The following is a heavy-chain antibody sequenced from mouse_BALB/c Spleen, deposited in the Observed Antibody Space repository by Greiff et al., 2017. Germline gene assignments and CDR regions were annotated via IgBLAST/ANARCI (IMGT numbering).Heavy chain of an antibody. V-gene: IGHV1-82*01. J-gene: IGHJ2*01. CDR2: IYPGDGDT. CDR1: GYAFSSSW. Sequence: QVQLKESGPELVKPGASVKISCKASGYAFSSSWMNWVKQRPGQGLEWIGRIYPGDGDTNYNGKFKGKATLTADKSSSTAYMQLSSLTSVDSAVYFCARSKGIGYGSSSYYFDYWGQGTTLTVSS. CDR3: ARSKGIGYGSSSYYFDY. D-gene: IGHD1-1*01.